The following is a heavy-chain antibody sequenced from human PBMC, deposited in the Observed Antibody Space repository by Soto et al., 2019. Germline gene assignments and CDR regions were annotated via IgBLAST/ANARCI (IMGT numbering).Heavy chain of an antibody. CDR2: ISNSGSTK. CDR1: GFTFSDYY. V-gene: IGHV3-11*04. CDR3: AKTELDYDFWSGYYWFDP. J-gene: IGHJ5*02. D-gene: IGHD3-3*01. Sequence: GGSLRLSCAASGFTFSDYYMSWIRQAPGKGLEWVSYISNSGSTKFYADSVTGRFTISRDNAKNSLHLQMNSLRAEDTAVYYCAKTELDYDFWSGYYWFDPWGQGTLVTVSS.